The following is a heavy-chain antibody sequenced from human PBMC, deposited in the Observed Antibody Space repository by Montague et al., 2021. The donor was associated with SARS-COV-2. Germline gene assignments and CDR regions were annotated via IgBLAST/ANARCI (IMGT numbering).Heavy chain of an antibody. CDR3: ASQVAYLDYFDP. CDR2: IHHSGST. CDR1: GRSISTDHY. V-gene: IGHV4-38-2*02. D-gene: IGHD4-11*01. Sequence: SETLSLTCTVSGRSISTDHYWGWIRQPPGKGLEWIGSIHHSGSTSYNQSLQSRLTISIDTSKNQFSLKLTSLTAADTAVYYCASQVAYLDYFDPWGQGTLVTVSS. J-gene: IGHJ5*02.